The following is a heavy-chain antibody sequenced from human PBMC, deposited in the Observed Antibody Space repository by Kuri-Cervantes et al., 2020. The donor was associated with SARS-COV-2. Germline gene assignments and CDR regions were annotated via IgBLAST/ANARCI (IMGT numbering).Heavy chain of an antibody. CDR2: IYHSGST. D-gene: IGHD5-12*01. CDR1: GGSISSYY. Sequence: SETLSLTCTVSGGSISSYYWSWIRQPPGKGLEWTGSIYHSGSTYYNPSLKSRVTISVDTSKNQFSLKLSSVTAADTAVYYCARQLRLYSMDVWGKGTTVTVSS. CDR3: ARQLRLYSMDV. V-gene: IGHV4-59*08. J-gene: IGHJ6*03.